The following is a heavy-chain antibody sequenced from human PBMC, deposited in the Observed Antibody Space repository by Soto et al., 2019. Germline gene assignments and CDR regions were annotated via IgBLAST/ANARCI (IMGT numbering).Heavy chain of an antibody. D-gene: IGHD6-13*01. CDR3: AKAGFSSSWSPTYFDY. V-gene: IGHV3-23*01. CDR2: ISGTGYNT. CDR1: GFTFTSYA. Sequence: GGSLRLSSAASGFTFTSYAMNWVRLAPGKGLEWVSAISGTGYNTYYADSVKGRFTISRDNTMNTLYLQMNSLRAEDTVVYYCAKAGFSSSWSPTYFDYWGQGTLVTVSS. J-gene: IGHJ4*02.